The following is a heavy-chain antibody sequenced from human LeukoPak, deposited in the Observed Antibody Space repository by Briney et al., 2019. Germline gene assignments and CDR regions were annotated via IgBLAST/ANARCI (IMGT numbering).Heavy chain of an antibody. J-gene: IGHJ5*02. Sequence: ASVKVSCKASGYTFTDYYMHWVRQAPGQGLEWMGWINPNSGGTSYAQKFQGRVTMTRDTSISTAYMELRRLRSDDTAVYYCARVGYCSTTSCSPTRWFDPWGQGTLVTVSS. CDR3: ARVGYCSTTSCSPTRWFDP. V-gene: IGHV1-2*02. CDR1: GYTFTDYY. CDR2: INPNSGGT. D-gene: IGHD2-2*01.